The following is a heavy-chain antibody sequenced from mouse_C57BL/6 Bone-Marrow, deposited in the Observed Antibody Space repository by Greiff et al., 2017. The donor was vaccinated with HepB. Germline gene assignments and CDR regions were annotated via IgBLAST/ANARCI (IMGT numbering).Heavy chain of an antibody. J-gene: IGHJ3*01. V-gene: IGHV5-6*01. Sequence: EVKLVESGGDLVKPGGSLKLSCAASGFTFSSYGMSWVRQTPDKRLEWVATISSGGSYTYYPDSVKGRFTISRGNAKNTLYLQMSSLKSEDTAMDYCARHGWSWFAYWGQGTLVTVSA. CDR2: ISSGGSYT. D-gene: IGHD2-3*01. CDR3: ARHGWSWFAY. CDR1: GFTFSSYG.